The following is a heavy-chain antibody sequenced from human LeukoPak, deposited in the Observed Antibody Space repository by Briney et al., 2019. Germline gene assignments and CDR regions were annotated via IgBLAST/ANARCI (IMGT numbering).Heavy chain of an antibody. D-gene: IGHD2-2*01. J-gene: IGHJ6*02. CDR2: ISGSGGST. V-gene: IGHV3-23*01. CDR1: GFTFSSYA. Sequence: GGSLRLSCAASGFTFSSYAMSWDRQAPGKGLEWVSAISGSGGSTYYADSVKGRFTISRDNSKNTLYLQMNSLRAEDTAVYYCAKGLTNYCSSTSCYSDYYYGMDVWGQGTTVTVSS. CDR3: AKGLTNYCSSTSCYSDYYYGMDV.